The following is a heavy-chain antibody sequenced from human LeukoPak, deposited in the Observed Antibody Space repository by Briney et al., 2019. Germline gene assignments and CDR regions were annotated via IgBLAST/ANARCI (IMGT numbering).Heavy chain of an antibody. CDR2: TSSSDPGT. CDR3: ARGPSGYHNT. CDR1: GFPLSSYA. V-gene: IGHV3-23*01. Sequence: GGSLRLSCAASGFPLSSYAMSWVRQASGKGLEWVSATSSSDPGTYYADSVRGRFTISRDNSKNTLYLQMNSLRAGDTAVYYCARGPSGYHNTGGQGTLVTVSS. D-gene: IGHD5-12*01. J-gene: IGHJ4*02.